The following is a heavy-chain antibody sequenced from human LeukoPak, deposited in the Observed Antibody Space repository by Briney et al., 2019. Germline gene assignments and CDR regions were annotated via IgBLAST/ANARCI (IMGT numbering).Heavy chain of an antibody. Sequence: ASVKVSCKASGGTFSSYAISWVRQAPGQGLEWMGGIIPIFGTANYAQKFQGRVTITADESTSTAYMELSSLRSEDTAMYYCARAEDSSHCSSTSCYGVWFDPWGQGTLVTVSS. CDR1: GGTFSSYA. J-gene: IGHJ5*02. V-gene: IGHV1-69*13. D-gene: IGHD2-2*01. CDR3: ARAEDSSHCSSTSCYGVWFDP. CDR2: IIPIFGTA.